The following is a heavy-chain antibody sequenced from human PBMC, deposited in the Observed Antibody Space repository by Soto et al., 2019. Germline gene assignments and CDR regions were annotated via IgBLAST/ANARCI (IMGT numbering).Heavy chain of an antibody. Sequence: GGSLRLSCAASGFTFSSYDMHWVRQATGKGLEWVSAIATAGDTYYPGSVKGRFTISRENAKNSLYLQMNSLRAGDTAVYYCARDRENYSGCLDVWGKGTTVTVSS. CDR1: GFTFSSYD. J-gene: IGHJ6*04. CDR3: ARDRENYSGCLDV. CDR2: IATAGDT. D-gene: IGHD6-19*01. V-gene: IGHV3-13*01.